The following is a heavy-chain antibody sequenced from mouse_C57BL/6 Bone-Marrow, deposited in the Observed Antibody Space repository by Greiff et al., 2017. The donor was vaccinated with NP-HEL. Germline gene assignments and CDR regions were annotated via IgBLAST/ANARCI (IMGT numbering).Heavy chain of an antibody. CDR1: GYTFTSYW. CDR3: AREQDYSNPASFAY. D-gene: IGHD2-5*01. Sequence: QVQLQQPGAELVKPGASVKLSCKASGYTFTSYWMHWVKQRPGQGLEWIGMIHPNSGSTNYNEKFKSKATLTVDKSSSTAYMQLSSLTSEDSAVYYCAREQDYSNPASFAYWGQGTLVTVSA. J-gene: IGHJ3*01. CDR2: IHPNSGST. V-gene: IGHV1-64*01.